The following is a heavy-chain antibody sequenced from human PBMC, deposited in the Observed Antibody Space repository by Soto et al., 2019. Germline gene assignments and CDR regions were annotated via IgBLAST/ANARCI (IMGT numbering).Heavy chain of an antibody. CDR2: IWYDGSNK. J-gene: IGHJ4*02. CDR1: GFTFSSYG. CDR3: ARGYDYGGNSVYY. D-gene: IGHD4-17*01. Sequence: VQLVESGGGVVQPGRSLRLSCAASGFTFSSYGMHWVRQAPGKGLEWVAVIWYDGSNKYYADSVKGRFTISRDNSKNTLYLQMNSLRAEDTAVYYCARGYDYGGNSVYYWGQGTLVTVSS. V-gene: IGHV3-33*01.